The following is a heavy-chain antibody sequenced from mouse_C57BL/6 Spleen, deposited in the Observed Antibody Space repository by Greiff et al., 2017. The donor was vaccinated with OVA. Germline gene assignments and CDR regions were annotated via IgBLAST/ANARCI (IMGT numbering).Heavy chain of an antibody. V-gene: IGHV1-72*01. Sequence: QVQLKQPGAELVKPGASVKLSCKASGYTFTSYWMHWVKQRPGRGLEWIGRIDPNSGGTKYNEKFKSKATLTVDKPSSTAYMQLSSLTSEDSAVYYCARERSYWYFDVWGTGTTVTVSS. CDR1: GYTFTSYW. J-gene: IGHJ1*03. CDR3: ARERSYWYFDV. CDR2: IDPNSGGT.